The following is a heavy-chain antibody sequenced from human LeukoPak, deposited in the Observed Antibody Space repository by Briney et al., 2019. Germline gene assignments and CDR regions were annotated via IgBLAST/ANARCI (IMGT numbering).Heavy chain of an antibody. CDR1: GDSFISSNNY. V-gene: IGHV4-39*01. J-gene: IGHJ6*03. D-gene: IGHD3-10*01. CDR3: ARHVGEGGFGELLTYSYYFYMDV. CDR2: IYFSGST. Sequence: PSETLSLTCTVSGDSFISSNNYWGWIRQPPAKGLEWIGAIYFSGSTYYNPSLKSRVTISVDTSENQFSLKLSSVTAADTAVYYCARHVGEGGFGELLTYSYYFYMDVWGKGTTVTISS.